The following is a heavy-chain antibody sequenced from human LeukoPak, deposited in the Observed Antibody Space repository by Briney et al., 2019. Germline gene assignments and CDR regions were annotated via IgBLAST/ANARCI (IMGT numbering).Heavy chain of an antibody. CDR3: AKGRITMVRGAPSAFDI. CDR2: ISGSGGST. D-gene: IGHD3-10*01. J-gene: IGHJ3*02. CDR1: GFTFSSYA. Sequence: GGSLRLSCAASGFTFSSYAMSWVRQAPGKGLGWVSAISGSGGSTYYADSVKGRFTIARDNSKNTLYLQMNSLRAEDTAVYYCAKGRITMVRGAPSAFDIWGQGTMVTVSS. V-gene: IGHV3-23*01.